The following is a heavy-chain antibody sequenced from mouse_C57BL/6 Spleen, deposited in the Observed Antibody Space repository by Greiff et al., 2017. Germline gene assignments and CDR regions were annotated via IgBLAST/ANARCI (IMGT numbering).Heavy chain of an antibody. Sequence: VQLQQSGAELVRPGTSVKVSCKASGYAFTNYLIEWVKQRPGQGLEWIGVINTGSGGTNYNEKFKGKATLTADNSSSTAYMQLSGLTSEDSAVYFCARRYYDYDVGAMDYWGQGTSVTVSS. CDR3: ARRYYDYDVGAMDY. J-gene: IGHJ4*01. CDR2: INTGSGGT. CDR1: GYAFTNYL. D-gene: IGHD2-4*01. V-gene: IGHV1-54*01.